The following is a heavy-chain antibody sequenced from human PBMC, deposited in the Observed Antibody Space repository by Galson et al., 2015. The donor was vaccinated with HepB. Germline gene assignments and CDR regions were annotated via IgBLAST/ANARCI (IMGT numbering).Heavy chain of an antibody. Sequence: SVKVSCKASGYTFTSYAMHWVRQAPGQRLEWLGWISAGTGNTKYSQRFQGRVTITRDTSASTAYMELSNLRSEDTAVYYCARGAYYDSSAYLFGWGQGTLVTVSS. CDR3: ARGAYYDSSAYLFG. CDR2: ISAGTGNT. D-gene: IGHD3-22*01. J-gene: IGHJ4*02. V-gene: IGHV1-3*01. CDR1: GYTFTSYA.